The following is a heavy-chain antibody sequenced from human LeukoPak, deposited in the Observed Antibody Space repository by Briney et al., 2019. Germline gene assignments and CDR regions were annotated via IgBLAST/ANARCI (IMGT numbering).Heavy chain of an antibody. CDR2: IYYSGST. V-gene: IGHV4-4*02. Sequence: SGTLSLTCAVSGGSISSSNWWSWVHQPPGKGLEWIGYIYYSGSTNYNPSLKSRVTISVDTSKNQFSLKLSSVTAADTAVYYCAREIPSWDYSNFPSAFDIWGQGTMVTVSS. CDR1: GGSISSSNW. J-gene: IGHJ3*02. D-gene: IGHD4-11*01. CDR3: AREIPSWDYSNFPSAFDI.